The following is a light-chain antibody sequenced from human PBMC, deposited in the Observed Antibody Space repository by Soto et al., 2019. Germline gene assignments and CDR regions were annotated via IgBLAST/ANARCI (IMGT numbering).Light chain of an antibody. Sequence: DIQMTQSPSTLVASVGDRGTITCRASQSISSSLAWYQQKPGKAPKLLIYDASNLESGVPSIFSGSGSGTEFTLTISSLPPDNFATYYCPQYSTYSTVGQVTKVEIK. CDR3: PQYSTYST. CDR1: QSISSS. CDR2: DAS. J-gene: IGKJ1*01. V-gene: IGKV1-5*01.